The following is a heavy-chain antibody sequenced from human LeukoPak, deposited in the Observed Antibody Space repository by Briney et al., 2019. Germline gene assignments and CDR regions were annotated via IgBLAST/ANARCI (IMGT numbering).Heavy chain of an antibody. Sequence: GGSLRLSCAASGFTFRTYAMNWVRQAPGKGLEWVAVISYDGSNKYYADSVKGRFTISRDNSKNTLYLQMNSLRAEDTAVYYCARVLYSNYAFDYWGQGTLVTVSS. J-gene: IGHJ4*02. D-gene: IGHD4-11*01. CDR1: GFTFRTYA. CDR2: ISYDGSNK. CDR3: ARVLYSNYAFDY. V-gene: IGHV3-30*03.